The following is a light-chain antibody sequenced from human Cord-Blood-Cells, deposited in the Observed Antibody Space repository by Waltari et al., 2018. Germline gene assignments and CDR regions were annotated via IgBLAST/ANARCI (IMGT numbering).Light chain of an antibody. CDR3: SSYTSSSTWV. J-gene: IGLJ3*02. CDR2: DVS. Sequence: QSALTQPASVSGSPGQSLTTSCTGTSSDVGGYNYVSWYQQTPGKAPKLMIYDVSNRPSGVSNRFSGSKSGNTASLTISGLQADDEADYYCSSYTSSSTWVFGGGTKLTVL. V-gene: IGLV2-14*01. CDR1: SSDVGGYNY.